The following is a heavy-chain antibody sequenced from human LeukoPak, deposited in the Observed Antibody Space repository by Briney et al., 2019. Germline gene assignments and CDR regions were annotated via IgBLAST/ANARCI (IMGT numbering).Heavy chain of an antibody. J-gene: IGHJ4*02. V-gene: IGHV4-30-4*08. CDR3: ARHLGYGDYNYFDY. D-gene: IGHD4-17*01. CDR2: IYYSGST. Sequence: PSETLSLTCTVSGGSISSGDYYWSWVRQPPGKGLEWIGYIYYSGSTYYNPSLKSRVTISVDTSKNQFSLKLSSVTAADTAVYYCARHLGYGDYNYFDYWGQGTLVTVSS. CDR1: GGSISSGDYY.